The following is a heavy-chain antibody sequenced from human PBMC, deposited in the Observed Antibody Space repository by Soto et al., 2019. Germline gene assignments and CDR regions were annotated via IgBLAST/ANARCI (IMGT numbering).Heavy chain of an antibody. J-gene: IGHJ5*02. V-gene: IGHV1-2*02. Sequence: AASVQVSCKPSRGTFTDSSMHWVRQAPGQGLEWMGWINLNSGDTNYAEKFRGRVTMTRDTSIITAYMELTRLKSDDTAVYYCARDLGGYDLYGPDTWGQGTLVTVSS. CDR2: INLNSGDT. CDR3: ARDLGGYDLYGPDT. D-gene: IGHD5-12*01. CDR1: RGTFTDSS.